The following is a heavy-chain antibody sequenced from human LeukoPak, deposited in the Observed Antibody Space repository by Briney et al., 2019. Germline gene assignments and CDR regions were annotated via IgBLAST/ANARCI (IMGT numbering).Heavy chain of an antibody. Sequence: GESLKISCKGSGYSFTGYWIGWVRQMPGKGLEWMGVIYPDDSDTRYSPSFQGQVTISADKSISTAYLQWSSLKASDTAMYYCSLQSMVGPYYFDYWGQGTLVTVSS. J-gene: IGHJ4*02. V-gene: IGHV5-51*01. D-gene: IGHD3-10*01. CDR2: IYPDDSDT. CDR1: GYSFTGYW. CDR3: SLQSMVGPYYFDY.